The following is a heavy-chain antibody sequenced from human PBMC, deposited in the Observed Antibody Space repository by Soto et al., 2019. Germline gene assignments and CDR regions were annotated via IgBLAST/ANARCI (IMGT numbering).Heavy chain of an antibody. D-gene: IGHD6-13*01. J-gene: IGHJ4*02. Sequence: ASVKVSCKASGYTFTSDGISWVRQAPGQGREWMGWISAYNGNTNYAQNLQGRVTMTTHTSTIPAYMELRSLRTQYTAVNHLGRVRSSYSSRTGGPFDFWGQGTLVTVSS. CDR3: GRVRSSYSSRTGGPFDF. V-gene: IGHV1-18*04. CDR2: ISAYNGNT. CDR1: GYTFTSDG.